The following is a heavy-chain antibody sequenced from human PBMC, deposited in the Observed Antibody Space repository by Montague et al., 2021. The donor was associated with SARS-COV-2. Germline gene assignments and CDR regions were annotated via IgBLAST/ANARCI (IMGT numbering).Heavy chain of an antibody. Sequence: SETLSLTCTVSGGSISSYYWSWIRQPAGKGLEWIGRFYTTGSTNYNSSLKSRVTMSVDTSKNQFSLKLSPVTAADTAVYYCARSTFYSSGWWDNWYFDLWGRGTLVTVSS. V-gene: IGHV4-4*07. D-gene: IGHD6-19*01. J-gene: IGHJ2*01. CDR1: GGSISSYY. CDR2: FYTTGST. CDR3: ARSTFYSSGWWDNWYFDL.